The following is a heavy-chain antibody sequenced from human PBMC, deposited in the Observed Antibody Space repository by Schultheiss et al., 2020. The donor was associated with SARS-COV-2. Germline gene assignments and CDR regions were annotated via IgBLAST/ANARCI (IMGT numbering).Heavy chain of an antibody. CDR1: GFTFSSYA. J-gene: IGHJ6*02. Sequence: GESLKISCAASGFTFSSYAMSWVRQAPGKGLEWVSSISSSSSYIYYADSVKGRFTISRDNAKNSLYLQMNSLRAEDTAVYYCARGGLGYSYGLTLVYYYGMDVWGQGTTVTVSS. CDR2: ISSSSSYI. CDR3: ARGGLGYSYGLTLVYYYGMDV. V-gene: IGHV3-21*01. D-gene: IGHD5-18*01.